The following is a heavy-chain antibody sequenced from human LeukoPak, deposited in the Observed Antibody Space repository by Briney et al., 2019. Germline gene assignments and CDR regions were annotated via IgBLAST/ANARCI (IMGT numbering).Heavy chain of an antibody. CDR1: GFTFSSYS. CDR3: ARHWPGSYYVGMDV. CDR2: IYSRGST. Sequence: GGSLRLSCAASGFTFSSYSMNWVRQAPGKGLEWVSVIYSRGSTYFADSVKGRFTISRDNSKNTMYLQVNSLTAEDTAVYYCARHWPGSYYVGMDVWGQGTTVTVSS. V-gene: IGHV3-66*04. J-gene: IGHJ6*02.